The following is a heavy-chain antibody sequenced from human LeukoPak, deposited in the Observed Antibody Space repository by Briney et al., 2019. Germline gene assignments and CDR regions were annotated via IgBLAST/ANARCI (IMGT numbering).Heavy chain of an antibody. CDR3: ARAFRIAARPADY. D-gene: IGHD6-6*01. V-gene: IGHV1-2*06. CDR2: INPNSGGT. Sequence: APVKVSCKASGCTFTGYYMHWVRQAPGQGLEWMGRINPNSGGTNYAQKFQGRVTMTRDTSISTAYMELSRLRSDDTAVYYCARAFRIAARPADYWGQGTLVTVSS. CDR1: GCTFTGYY. J-gene: IGHJ4*02.